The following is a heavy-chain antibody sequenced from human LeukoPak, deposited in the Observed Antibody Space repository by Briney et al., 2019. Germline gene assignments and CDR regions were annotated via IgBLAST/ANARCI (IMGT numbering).Heavy chain of an antibody. D-gene: IGHD3-10*01. V-gene: IGHV4-59*01. CDR1: GGSISSYY. J-gene: IGHJ4*02. CDR2: IYYSGST. Sequence: SETLSLTCTVSGGSISSYYWIWIRQPPGKGLEWIGYIYYSGSTNYNPSLKSRVTISVDTSKNQFSLKLSSVTAADTAVYYCARSDYGSGSYYNHWGQGTLVTVSS. CDR3: ARSDYGSGSYYNH.